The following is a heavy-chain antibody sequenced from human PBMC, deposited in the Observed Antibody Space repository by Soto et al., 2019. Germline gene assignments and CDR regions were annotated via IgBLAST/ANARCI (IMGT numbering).Heavy chain of an antibody. CDR1: GFTFSSYA. CDR2: ISYDGSNK. CDR3: ASARVRNREQDY. D-gene: IGHD1-26*01. Sequence: QVQLVESGGGVVQPGRSLRLSCAASGFTFSSYAMHWVRQAPGKGLEWVAVISYDGSNKYYADSVKGRFTISRDNSKNTLYLQMNSLRAEDTAVYYCASARVRNREQDYWGQGTLVTVSS. V-gene: IGHV3-30-3*01. J-gene: IGHJ4*02.